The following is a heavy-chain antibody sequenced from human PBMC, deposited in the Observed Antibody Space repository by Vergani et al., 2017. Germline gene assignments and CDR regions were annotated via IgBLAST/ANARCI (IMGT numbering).Heavy chain of an antibody. CDR3: ATEAERRYPENYRWIDS. J-gene: IGHJ4*02. V-gene: IGHV7-4-1*02. CDR1: GYNFNNHN. Sequence: QAHLEQSGSELKKPGASVKVSCKASGYNFNNHNLIWVRQAPGQGLEWLGLININTGNAAYGQGFKGRYVLSLDTSVRTTYLEISSLERADTAIYFCATEAERRYPENYRWIDSWGQGTRVTVSS. CDR2: ININTGNA. D-gene: IGHD2-8*02.